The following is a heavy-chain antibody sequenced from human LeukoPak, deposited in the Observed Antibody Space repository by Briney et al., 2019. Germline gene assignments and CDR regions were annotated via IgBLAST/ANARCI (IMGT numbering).Heavy chain of an antibody. CDR2: INPNSGGT. V-gene: IGHV1-2*02. CDR1: GYTFTGYY. D-gene: IGHD2-2*01. Sequence: ASVKVSCKASGYTFTGYYMHWVRQAPGQGLEWMGWINPNSGGTNYAQKFQGRVTITRDTSISTAYMELSRLRSDDTAVYYCARDLEGIVVVPAAVDFDYWGRGTLVTVSS. CDR3: ARDLEGIVVVPAAVDFDY. J-gene: IGHJ4*02.